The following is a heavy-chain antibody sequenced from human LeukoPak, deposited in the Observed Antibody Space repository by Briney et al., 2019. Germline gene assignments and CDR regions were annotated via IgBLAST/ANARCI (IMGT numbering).Heavy chain of an antibody. CDR1: GFTVSSNY. J-gene: IGHJ5*02. CDR2: IYSGGAT. CDR3: ARDWSGSPQNWFDP. Sequence: GGSLRLSCAASGFTVSSNYMSWVRQAPGKGLEWVSVIYSGGATDYADSVKGRFTISRDNSKNTLYLQLNSLRAEDTAVYYCARDWSGSPQNWFDPWGQGALVTVSS. D-gene: IGHD1-26*01. V-gene: IGHV3-66*01.